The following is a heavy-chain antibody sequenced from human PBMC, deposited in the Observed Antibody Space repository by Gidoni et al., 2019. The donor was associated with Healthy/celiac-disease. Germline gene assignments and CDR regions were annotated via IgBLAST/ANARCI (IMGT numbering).Heavy chain of an antibody. Sequence: EVQLVASGGGLVQPGGSLRLSCAASGFTFSSYWMSWVRQAPGKGLEWVANIKQDGSEKYYVDSVKGRFTISRDNAKNSLYLQMNSLRAEDTAVYYCARDRVSRATTNYYYYGMDVWGQGTTVTVSS. V-gene: IGHV3-7*01. CDR1: GFTFSSYW. D-gene: IGHD5-12*01. CDR3: ARDRVSRATTNYYYYGMDV. J-gene: IGHJ6*02. CDR2: IKQDGSEK.